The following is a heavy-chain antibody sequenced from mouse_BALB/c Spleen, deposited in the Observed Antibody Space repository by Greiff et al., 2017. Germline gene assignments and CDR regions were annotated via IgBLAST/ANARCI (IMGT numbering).Heavy chain of an antibody. D-gene: IGHD2-4*01. CDR1: GYTFTSYY. J-gene: IGHJ4*01. V-gene: IGHV1S56*01. Sequence: VQLQQSGPELVKPGASVKMSCKASGYTFTSYYIHWVKQRPGQGLRWIGWIYPGDGSTKYNEKFKGKTTLTADKSSSTAYMLLSSLTSEDSAIYFCARRGDYENYAMDYWGQGTSVTVSS. CDR2: IYPGDGST. CDR3: ARRGDYENYAMDY.